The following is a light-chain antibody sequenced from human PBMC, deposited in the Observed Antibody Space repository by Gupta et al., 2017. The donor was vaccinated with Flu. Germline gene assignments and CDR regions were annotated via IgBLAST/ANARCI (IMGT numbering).Light chain of an antibody. CDR1: ALPNQF. Sequence: SYELTQPPSVSVSPGQTARITCSGDALPNQFAYWYQQKPGQAPVLVIRKDSERPSGISERFSGSTSGTTVTLTISGVKAEDEADYYCQSADSTETYVVFGGGTKLTVL. J-gene: IGLJ2*01. CDR2: KDS. CDR3: QSADSTETYVV. V-gene: IGLV3-25*03.